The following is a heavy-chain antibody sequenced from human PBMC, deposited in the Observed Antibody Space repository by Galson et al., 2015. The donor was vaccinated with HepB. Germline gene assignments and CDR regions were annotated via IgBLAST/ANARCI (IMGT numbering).Heavy chain of an antibody. D-gene: IGHD1-26*01. V-gene: IGHV3-30*02. J-gene: IGHJ6*02. CDR2: IPNNGGNV. CDR1: GLTFPHYG. CDR3: ATDAAWGHGMDV. Sequence: SLRLSCAASGLTFPHYGMHWVRHTPGKGLEWVAFIPNNGGNVYYGDSVRGRFTISRDNSKSTLYLQMNSLRAEDTAVYYCATDAAWGHGMDVFWGQGTTVTVSS.